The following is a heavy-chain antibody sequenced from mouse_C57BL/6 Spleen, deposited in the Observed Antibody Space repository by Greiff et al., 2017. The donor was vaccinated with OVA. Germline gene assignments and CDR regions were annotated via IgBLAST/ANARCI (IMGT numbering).Heavy chain of an antibody. D-gene: IGHD1-1*01. CDR1: GFSLTSYG. CDR2: IWRGGST. CDR3: AKEHYYGSSYGGAMDY. V-gene: IGHV2-5*01. Sequence: QVQLQQSGPGLVQPSQSLSITCTVSGFSLTSYGVHWVRQSPGKGLEWLGVIWRGGSTDYNAAFMSRLSITPDNSKSQVFFKMNSLQADDTAIYYCAKEHYYGSSYGGAMDYWGQGTSVTVSS. J-gene: IGHJ4*01.